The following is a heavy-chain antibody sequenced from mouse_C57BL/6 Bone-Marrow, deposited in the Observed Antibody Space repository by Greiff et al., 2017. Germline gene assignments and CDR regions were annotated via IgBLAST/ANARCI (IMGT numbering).Heavy chain of an antibody. J-gene: IGHJ1*03. CDR3: ARRPLYYSIGGFDV. CDR2: ISTGGSYT. V-gene: IGHV5-6*02. Sequence: DVKLVESGGDLVKPGGSLKLSCAASGFTFSSYGMSWVRQTPDKRLEWVATISTGGSYTYYPDSVKGRFTISRDNAKNTLYLQLSSLKSEDTAMYYCARRPLYYSIGGFDVWGTGTTLTVSS. D-gene: IGHD2-5*01. CDR1: GFTFSSYG.